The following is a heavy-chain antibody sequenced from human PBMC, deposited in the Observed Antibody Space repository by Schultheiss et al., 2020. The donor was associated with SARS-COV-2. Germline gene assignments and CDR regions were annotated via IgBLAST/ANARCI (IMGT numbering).Heavy chain of an antibody. CDR1: GGSISSSSYY. Sequence: SETLSLTCTVSGGSISSSSYYWGWIRQPPGKGLEWIGSIYHSGSTYYNPSLKSRVTISVDTSKNQFSLKLSSVTAADTAVYYCARGPVFGVVTWYYFDYWGQGTLVTVSS. CDR3: ARGPVFGVVTWYYFDY. J-gene: IGHJ4*02. V-gene: IGHV4-39*07. D-gene: IGHD3-3*01. CDR2: IYHSGST.